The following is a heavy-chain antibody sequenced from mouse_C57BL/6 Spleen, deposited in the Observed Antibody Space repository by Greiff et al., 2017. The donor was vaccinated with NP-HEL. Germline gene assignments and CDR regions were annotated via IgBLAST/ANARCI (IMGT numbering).Heavy chain of an antibody. D-gene: IGHD2-2*01. CDR3: ARRDGYDPLFDY. Sequence: VQLQQSGAELVKPGASVKMSCKASGYTFTSYWITWVKQRPGQGLGWIGDIYPGSGSTNYNEKFKSKATLTVDTSSSTAYMKLSSLTSEDSAVYYCARRDGYDPLFDYWGQGTTLTVSS. CDR2: IYPGSGST. CDR1: GYTFTSYW. J-gene: IGHJ2*01. V-gene: IGHV1-55*01.